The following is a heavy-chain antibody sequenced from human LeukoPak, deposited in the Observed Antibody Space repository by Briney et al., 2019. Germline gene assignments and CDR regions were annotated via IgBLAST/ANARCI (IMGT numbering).Heavy chain of an antibody. Sequence: PSDTLSLTCTVSGGSISSYYWSWIRQPPGKGLEWIGYISYSGSTNYNPSLKSRVTISVDTPKNQFSLKLISVTAADTAVYYCARSRDGYDQGSPVDHWGLGTLVTVSS. CDR1: GGSISSYY. CDR3: ARSRDGYDQGSPVDH. D-gene: IGHD5-24*01. CDR2: ISYSGST. J-gene: IGHJ4*02. V-gene: IGHV4-59*07.